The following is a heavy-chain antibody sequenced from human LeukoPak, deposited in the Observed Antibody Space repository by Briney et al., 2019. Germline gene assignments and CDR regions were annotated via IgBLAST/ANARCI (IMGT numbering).Heavy chain of an antibody. CDR2: ISAYNGNT. CDR3: ARVGFTMVRGVINYFDY. Sequence: ASVKVSCKASGYTFTSYGISWVRQAPGQGLEWMGWISAYNGNTNYAQKLQGRVTMTTDTSTSTAYMDLRSLRSDDTAVYCCARVGFTMVRGVINYFDYWGQGTLVTVSS. J-gene: IGHJ4*02. V-gene: IGHV1-18*01. CDR1: GYTFTSYG. D-gene: IGHD3-10*01.